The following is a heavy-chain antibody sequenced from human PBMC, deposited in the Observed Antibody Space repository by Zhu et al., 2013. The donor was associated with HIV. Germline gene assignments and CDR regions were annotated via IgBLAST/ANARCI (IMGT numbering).Heavy chain of an antibody. CDR1: GGTFSSYA. Sequence: QVQLVQSGAEVKKPGSSVKVSCKASGGTFSSYAISWVRQAPGQGLEWMGGIIPIFGTAHYAQRFQGRVTITADESTSTAYMELSSLRSEDTAVYYCARDKVGATGFDYWGQGTLVTVSS. D-gene: IGHD1-26*01. V-gene: IGHV1-69*01. CDR2: IIPIFGTA. CDR3: ARDKVGATGFDY. J-gene: IGHJ4*02.